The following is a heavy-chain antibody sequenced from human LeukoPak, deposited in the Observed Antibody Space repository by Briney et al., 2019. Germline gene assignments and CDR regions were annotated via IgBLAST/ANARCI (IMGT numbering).Heavy chain of an antibody. CDR3: ATTIFGVVPGDY. Sequence: SVKVSCKASGGTFSSYAISWVRQAPGQGLEWMGGIIPIFGTANYAQKSQGRVTITADESTSTAYMELSSLRSEDTAVYYCATTIFGVVPGDYWGQGTLVTVSS. V-gene: IGHV1-69*01. D-gene: IGHD3-3*01. CDR2: IIPIFGTA. CDR1: GGTFSSYA. J-gene: IGHJ4*02.